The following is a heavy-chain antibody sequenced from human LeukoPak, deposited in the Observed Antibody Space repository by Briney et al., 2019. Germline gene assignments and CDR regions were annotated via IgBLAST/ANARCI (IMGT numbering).Heavy chain of an antibody. D-gene: IGHD3-3*01. V-gene: IGHV1-2*04. Sequence: GASVKVSCKASGYTITGYYMHWVRQAPGQGLEWMGRINPDSGGTDYAQKFQGWVTLTRDTSISTAYMELSRLRSDDTAVYYCARVPPYDFWSGYSYNWFDPWGQGTLVTVSS. J-gene: IGHJ5*02. CDR1: GYTITGYY. CDR2: INPDSGGT. CDR3: ARVPPYDFWSGYSYNWFDP.